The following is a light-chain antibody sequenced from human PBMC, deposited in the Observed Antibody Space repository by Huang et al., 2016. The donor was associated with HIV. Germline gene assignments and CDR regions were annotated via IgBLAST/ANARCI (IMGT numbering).Light chain of an antibody. CDR3: QQYDNMYT. CDR1: QDISRY. J-gene: IGKJ2*01. Sequence: DIQMTQSPSSLSEAVGERVTITCQASQDISRYLNWYQQKPGKAPRLLVYDASNLETGVPSRFNSSGSETHFTFSITNLQPEDIATYYCQQYDNMYTFGQGTKLEIK. CDR2: DAS. V-gene: IGKV1-33*01.